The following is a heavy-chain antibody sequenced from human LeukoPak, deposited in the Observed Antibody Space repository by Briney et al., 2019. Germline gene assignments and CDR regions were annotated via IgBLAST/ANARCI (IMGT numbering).Heavy chain of an antibody. CDR3: ARDGLGVVVAAAFDY. CDR2: IYYSGST. CDR1: GGSISSSGYY. V-gene: IGHV4-39*07. J-gene: IGHJ4*02. Sequence: SETLSLTCTVSGGSISSSGYYWGWIRQPPGKGLEWIGSIYYSGSTYYNPSLKSRVTISVDTSKNQFSLKLSSVTAADTAVYYCARDGLGVVVAAAFDYWGQGTLVTVSS. D-gene: IGHD2-15*01.